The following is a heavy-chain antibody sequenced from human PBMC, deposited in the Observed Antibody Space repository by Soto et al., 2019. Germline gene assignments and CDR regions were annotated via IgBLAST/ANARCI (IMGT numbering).Heavy chain of an antibody. CDR1: GGSFSGYY. D-gene: IGHD2-21*01. CDR2: INHSGST. V-gene: IGHV4-34*01. J-gene: IGHJ3*02. CDR3: ARGVFLRHAFDI. Sequence: PSETLSLTCAVYGGSFSGYYWSWVRQPPGKGLEWIGEINHSGSTNYNPSLKSRVTISVDTSKNQFSLKLSSVTAADTAVYYCARGVFLRHAFDIWGQGTMVTVSS.